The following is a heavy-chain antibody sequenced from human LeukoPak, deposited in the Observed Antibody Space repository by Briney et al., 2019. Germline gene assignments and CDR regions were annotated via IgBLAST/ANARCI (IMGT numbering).Heavy chain of an antibody. Sequence: SETLSLTCAVYGRSFSGHYWSWIRQPPGKGLEWIGEIKHSGSTNYNPSLKSRVTIAVDTSKNQFSLKLSSVTAADTAVYYCATGGSAGLISAFDIWGQGTMVTVSS. CDR2: IKHSGST. D-gene: IGHD2-15*01. CDR1: GRSFSGHY. V-gene: IGHV4-34*01. J-gene: IGHJ3*02. CDR3: ATGGSAGLISAFDI.